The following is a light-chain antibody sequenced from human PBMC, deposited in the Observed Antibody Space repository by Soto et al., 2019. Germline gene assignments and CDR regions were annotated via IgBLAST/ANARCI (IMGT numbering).Light chain of an antibody. V-gene: IGKV1-5*03. Sequence: DIQMTQSPSTLSASVGDRVTITCRASQSISSWLAWYQQKPGTAPKLLIYKASSLQSGVPSRFSGSGSGTEFTLNISRLQPDDFATYYCQQYNSYWTFGQGTKVEIK. CDR2: KAS. CDR1: QSISSW. CDR3: QQYNSYWT. J-gene: IGKJ1*01.